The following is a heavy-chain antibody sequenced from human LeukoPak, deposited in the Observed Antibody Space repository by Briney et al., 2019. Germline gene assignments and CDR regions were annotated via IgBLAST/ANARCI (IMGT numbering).Heavy chain of an antibody. Sequence: GGSLRLSCAASGFTFNSYAMSWVRQAPGKGLEWVTAISGSDGSTYYADSVKGRFTISRDNSKNTLYLQMNSLRAEDTAVYYCAKPSLAAAGNLWVSGGNWFDSWGQGTLVTVSS. J-gene: IGHJ5*01. V-gene: IGHV3-23*01. D-gene: IGHD6-13*01. CDR1: GFTFNSYA. CDR3: AKPSLAAAGNLWVSGGNWFDS. CDR2: ISGSDGST.